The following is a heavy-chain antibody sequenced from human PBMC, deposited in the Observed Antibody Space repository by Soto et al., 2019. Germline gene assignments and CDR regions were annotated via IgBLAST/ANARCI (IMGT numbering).Heavy chain of an antibody. D-gene: IGHD3-10*01. CDR3: ASGAITMVRGVPTYGMDV. Sequence: QVQLVQSGAEVKKPGSSVKVSCKASGGTFSSYAISWVRQAPGQGLEWMGGIIPIFGTANYAQKFQGRVTITADESTSTAYLELSSLRSEDTSVYYCASGAITMVRGVPTYGMDVWGQGTTVTVSS. V-gene: IGHV1-69*01. CDR1: GGTFSSYA. J-gene: IGHJ6*02. CDR2: IIPIFGTA.